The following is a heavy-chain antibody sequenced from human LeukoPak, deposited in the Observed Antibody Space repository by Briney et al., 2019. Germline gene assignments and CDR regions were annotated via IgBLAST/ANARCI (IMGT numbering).Heavy chain of an antibody. Sequence: PSETLSLTCTVSGVSISSYYWSWIRQPPGKGLEWIGCIYHTGSTNYNPSLKSRVTISVDTSKNQFSLKLSSVTAADTAVYYCARQISGYSSSWYPNWFDPWGQGTLVTVSS. CDR1: GVSISSYY. CDR2: IYHTGST. D-gene: IGHD6-13*01. V-gene: IGHV4-59*08. J-gene: IGHJ5*02. CDR3: ARQISGYSSSWYPNWFDP.